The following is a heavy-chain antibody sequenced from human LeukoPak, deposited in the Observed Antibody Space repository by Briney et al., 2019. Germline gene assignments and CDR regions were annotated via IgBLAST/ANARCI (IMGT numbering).Heavy chain of an antibody. D-gene: IGHD5-18*01. Sequence: ASVKVSCKASGYTFTSYGISWVRQAPGQGLEWMGWINPNSGGTNYAQKFQGRVTMTRDTSISTAYMELSRLRSDDTAVYYCASGRGYSYGYAFDYWGQGTLVTVSS. CDR2: INPNSGGT. J-gene: IGHJ4*02. CDR1: GYTFTSYG. V-gene: IGHV1-2*02. CDR3: ASGRGYSYGYAFDY.